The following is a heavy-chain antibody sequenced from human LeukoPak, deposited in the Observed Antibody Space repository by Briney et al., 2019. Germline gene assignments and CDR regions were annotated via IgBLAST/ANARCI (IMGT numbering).Heavy chain of an antibody. D-gene: IGHD6-13*01. J-gene: IGHJ4*02. CDR2: ISGSGGSI. CDR3: AKSHSSSWYYFDY. V-gene: IGHV3-23*01. Sequence: PGGSLRLSCAASGFTFSGYAMTWVRQAPGKGLEWVSSISGSGGSIYYAASVKGRFTISRDNSKNTLYLQMNSLRAEDTAVYYCAKSHSSSWYYFDYWGQGTLVTVSS. CDR1: GFTFSGYA.